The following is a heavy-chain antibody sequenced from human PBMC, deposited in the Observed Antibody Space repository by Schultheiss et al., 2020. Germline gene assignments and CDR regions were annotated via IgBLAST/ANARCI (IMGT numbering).Heavy chain of an antibody. CDR3: ANTAIGY. V-gene: IGHV3-7*03. J-gene: IGHJ4*02. Sequence: GGSLRLSFAAFGFTFDDYGVNWVRQVPGKGLDWVANINPDGSEKHYVDSVRGRFTISRDNAKNSLYLQMNSLTAEDTAVYYCANTAIGYWGQGTLVTVSS. CDR1: GFTFDDYG. D-gene: IGHD4-17*01. CDR2: INPDGSEK.